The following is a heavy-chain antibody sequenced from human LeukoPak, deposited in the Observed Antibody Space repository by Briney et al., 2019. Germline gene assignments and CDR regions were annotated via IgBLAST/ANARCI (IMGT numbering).Heavy chain of an antibody. J-gene: IGHJ6*02. CDR2: INHSGST. CDR1: GGSFSGYY. CDR3: ARGPPAKPGTGYYYGMDV. V-gene: IGHV4-34*01. D-gene: IGHD2-2*01. Sequence: SETLSLTCAVYGGSFSGYYWSWIRQPPGKGLDWIGEINHSGSTNYNPSLKSRVTISVDMSKNQFSLKLSSMTAADTAVYYCARGPPAKPGTGYYYGMDVWGQGTTVTVSS.